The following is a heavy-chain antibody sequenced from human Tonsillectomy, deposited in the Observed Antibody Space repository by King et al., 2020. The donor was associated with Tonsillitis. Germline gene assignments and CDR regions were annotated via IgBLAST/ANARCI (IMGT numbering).Heavy chain of an antibody. V-gene: IGHV3-43*02. CDR1: GFTFDDYA. Sequence: QLVQSGGGVVQPGGSLRLSCAASGFTFDDYAMYWVRQAPGKGLEWVSVISGDGASTYYADSVKGRFTMSRDNSKNSLYLQMNSLSTEDTALYYCAKDSEDYYYYYMGVWGKGTTVTVSS. CDR2: ISGDGAST. CDR3: AKDSEDYYYYYMGV. J-gene: IGHJ6*03.